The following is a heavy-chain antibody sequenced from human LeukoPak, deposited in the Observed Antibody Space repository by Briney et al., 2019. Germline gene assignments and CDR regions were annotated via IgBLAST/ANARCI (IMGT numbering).Heavy chain of an antibody. CDR3: ARAPYCGGDCYVDY. J-gene: IGHJ4*02. CDR1: GYTFLNYW. D-gene: IGHD2-21*02. V-gene: IGHV1-2*02. CDR2: INPNSGGT. Sequence: ASVKVSCKASGYTFLNYWLHWVRQAPGQGLEWMGWINPNSGGTNYAQKFQGRVTMTRDTSVSTAYMELSRLRSDDTAVYYCARAPYCGGDCYVDYWGQGTLVTVSS.